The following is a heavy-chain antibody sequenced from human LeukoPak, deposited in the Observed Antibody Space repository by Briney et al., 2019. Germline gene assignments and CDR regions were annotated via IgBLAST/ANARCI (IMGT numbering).Heavy chain of an antibody. CDR2: IYTSGST. D-gene: IGHD5-18*01. CDR1: GGSISSGSYY. J-gene: IGHJ4*02. V-gene: IGHV4-61*02. Sequence: SETLSLTCTVSGGSISSGSYYWGWIRQPAGKGLEWIGRIYTSGSTNYNPSLKSRVTISVDTSKNQFSLKLSSVTAADTAVYYCARAERGYSYGAFDYWGQGTLVTVSS. CDR3: ARAERGYSYGAFDY.